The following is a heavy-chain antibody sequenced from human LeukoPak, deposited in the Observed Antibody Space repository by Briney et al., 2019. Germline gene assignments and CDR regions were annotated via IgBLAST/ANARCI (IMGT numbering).Heavy chain of an antibody. V-gene: IGHV3-30*04. J-gene: IGHJ4*02. Sequence: GVLRLSCAASGFTFSSYAMHWVRQAPGKGLEWVAVISYDGSNKYYADSVKGRFTISRDNSKNTLYLQMNSLRAEDTAVYYCARAAAGTLLDYWGQGTLVTVSS. CDR1: GFTFSSYA. CDR2: ISYDGSNK. CDR3: ARAAAGTLLDY. D-gene: IGHD6-13*01.